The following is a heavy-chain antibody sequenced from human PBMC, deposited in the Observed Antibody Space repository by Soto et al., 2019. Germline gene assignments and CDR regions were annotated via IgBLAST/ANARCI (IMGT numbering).Heavy chain of an antibody. Sequence: SETLSLTCAVYGASLSGYDWSWVRQPPGKGLQWIGEISQSGTTNYDPSLKSRVTISVDTSKNQFSLRLRSPTAADTATYFCARDPNANAFDIWGRGTMVTVSS. V-gene: IGHV4-34*01. CDR3: ARDPNANAFDI. CDR2: ISQSGTT. CDR1: GASLSGYD. D-gene: IGHD2-2*01. J-gene: IGHJ3*02.